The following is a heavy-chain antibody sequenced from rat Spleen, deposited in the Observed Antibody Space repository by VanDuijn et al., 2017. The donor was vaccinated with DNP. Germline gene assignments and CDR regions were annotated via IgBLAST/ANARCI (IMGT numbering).Heavy chain of an antibody. CDR1: GFTFSDYY. V-gene: IGHV5-25*01. CDR3: ARGSGTYYWYFDF. J-gene: IGHJ1*01. CDR2: ITSSGGST. Sequence: EVQLVESGGGLVQPGRSMKLSCAASGFTFSDYYMAWVRQAPTKGLEWVSSITSSGGSTYYPDSVKGRFTISRDNAKNTQYLQMDSLRSEDTATYFCARGSGTYYWYFDFWGPGTVVTVSS. D-gene: IGHD5-1*01.